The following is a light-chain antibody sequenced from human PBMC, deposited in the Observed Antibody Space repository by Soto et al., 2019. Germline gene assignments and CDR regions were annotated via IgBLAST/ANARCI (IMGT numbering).Light chain of an antibody. CDR1: QSVSTTF. CDR2: GAS. CDR3: QHYGTAPPFT. V-gene: IGKV3-20*01. J-gene: IGKJ2*01. Sequence: EIVLTQSPGTLSLSPGERATLSCRASQSVSTTFLAWFQQKPGQSPRLLISGASSRAPGIPDRFSGSGSGTEFTLTISRLEPEDFAVYYCQHYGTAPPFTFGQGTKLEIK.